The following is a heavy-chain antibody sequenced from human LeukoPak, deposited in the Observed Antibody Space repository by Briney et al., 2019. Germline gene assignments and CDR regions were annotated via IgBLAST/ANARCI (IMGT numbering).Heavy chain of an antibody. CDR3: ARGPTVTTTGRYFDY. CDR2: INHSGST. J-gene: IGHJ4*02. Sequence: SETLCLTCAVYGGSFSGYYWSWIRQPPGKGLEWIGEINHSGSTNYNPSLKSRVTISVDTSKNQFSLKLSSVTAADTAVYYCARGPTVTTTGRYFDYWGQGTLVTVSS. V-gene: IGHV4-34*01. CDR1: GGSFSGYY. D-gene: IGHD4-17*01.